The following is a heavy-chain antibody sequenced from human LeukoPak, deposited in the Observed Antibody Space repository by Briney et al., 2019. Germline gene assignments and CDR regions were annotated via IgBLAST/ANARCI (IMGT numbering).Heavy chain of an antibody. D-gene: IGHD4-17*01. Sequence: GGSLRLSCAASGFTLSNYATNGVPQAPGRGLEWVSDVSVGGGSKYYADSVKGRFTISRDNSKNTLYLQMNSLRAEDTARYYCARTAMGDYVRFPNDYWGQGTMVTVSS. CDR3: ARTAMGDYVRFPNDY. CDR2: VSVGGGSK. CDR1: GFTLSNYA. V-gene: IGHV3-23*01. J-gene: IGHJ4*02.